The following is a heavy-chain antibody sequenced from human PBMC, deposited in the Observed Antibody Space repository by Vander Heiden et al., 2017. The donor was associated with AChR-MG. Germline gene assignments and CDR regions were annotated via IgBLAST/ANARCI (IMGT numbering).Heavy chain of an antibody. V-gene: IGHV3-48*03. CDR1: GFTFRSYE. CDR3: ARALDFGVVINGFDP. Sequence: EVQLVESGGGLVQPGGSLRLSCAASGFTFRSYEMNWVRPAPGKGLEWVSYISSSGSTIYYADSVKGRFTISRDNAKNSLYLQMNSLRAEDTAVYYCARALDFGVVINGFDPWGQGTLVTVSS. D-gene: IGHD3-3*01. J-gene: IGHJ5*02. CDR2: ISSSGSTI.